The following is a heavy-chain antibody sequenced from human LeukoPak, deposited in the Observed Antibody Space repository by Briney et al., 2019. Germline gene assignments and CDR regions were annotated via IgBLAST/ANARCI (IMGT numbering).Heavy chain of an antibody. J-gene: IGHJ4*02. Sequence: GGSLRLSCAASGFTFSSYGMHWVRQAPGKGLEWVSVISGSGGSTYYADSVKGRFPISRDNSKNTLYLQMNSLRAEDTAVYYCATESYGAFDYWGQGTLVTVSS. D-gene: IGHD3-10*01. V-gene: IGHV3-23*01. CDR3: ATESYGAFDY. CDR1: GFTFSSYG. CDR2: ISGSGGST.